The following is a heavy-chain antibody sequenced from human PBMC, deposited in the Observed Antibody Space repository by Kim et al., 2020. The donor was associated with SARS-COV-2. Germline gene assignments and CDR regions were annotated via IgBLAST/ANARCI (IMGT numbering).Heavy chain of an antibody. V-gene: IGHV4-4*07. J-gene: IGHJ4*02. CDR3: ARGSSQHGGIFDY. CDR1: GGSISSNY. Sequence: SEILSLTCTVSGGSISSNYWSWIRQPAGKGLEYIGRIYTSGSTNYNPSLKSRVTMSVDTSKNQFSLNLSSVTAADTAIYYCARGSSQHGGIFDYWGQGTLVTVSS. CDR2: IYTSGST. D-gene: IGHD1-26*01.